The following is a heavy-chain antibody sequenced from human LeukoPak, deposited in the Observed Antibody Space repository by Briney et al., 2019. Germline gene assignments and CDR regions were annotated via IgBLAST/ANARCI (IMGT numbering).Heavy chain of an antibody. J-gene: IGHJ3*02. CDR1: GFTFSSYD. Sequence: PGGALRLSCAASGFTFSSYDLIWVRQSRERGREGVASITGSGAGTNYADSVKGRFTISRDNSKNTVYLQMNSLRAEDTAIYYCTKDPNGDYVGAFDNWGQGTMVTVAS. CDR2: ITGSGAGT. V-gene: IGHV3-23*01. D-gene: IGHD4-23*01. CDR3: TKDPNGDYVGAFDN.